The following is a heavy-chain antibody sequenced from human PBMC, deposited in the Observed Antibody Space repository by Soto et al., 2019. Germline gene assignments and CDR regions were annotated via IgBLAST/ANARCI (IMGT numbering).Heavy chain of an antibody. CDR1: GGSMSSYY. J-gene: IGHJ6*02. CDR2: IYYSGST. Sequence: LSLTCTVSGGSMSSYYWSWIRKPPGKGLEWIGYIYYSGSTNYNPSLKSRVTISVDTSKNQFSLKLTSVTAADTAVYYCARASMTTIAMDVWGRGTTVTVSS. V-gene: IGHV4-59*01. CDR3: ARASMTTIAMDV. D-gene: IGHD4-17*01.